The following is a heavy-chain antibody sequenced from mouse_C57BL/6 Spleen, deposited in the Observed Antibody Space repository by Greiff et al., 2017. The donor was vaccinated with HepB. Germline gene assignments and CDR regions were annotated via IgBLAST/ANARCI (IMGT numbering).Heavy chain of an antibody. Sequence: DVMLVESGGGLVKPGGSLKLSCAASGFTFSDYGMHWVRQAPEKGLEWVAYISSGSSTIYYADTVKGRFTISRDNAKNTLFLQMTSLRSEDTAMYYCARLDGYYWYFDVWGTGTTVTVSS. J-gene: IGHJ1*03. CDR1: GFTFSDYG. D-gene: IGHD2-3*01. CDR3: ARLDGYYWYFDV. V-gene: IGHV5-17*01. CDR2: ISSGSSTI.